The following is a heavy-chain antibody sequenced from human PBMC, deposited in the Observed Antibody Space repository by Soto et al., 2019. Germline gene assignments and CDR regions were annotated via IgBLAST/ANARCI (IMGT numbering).Heavy chain of an antibody. J-gene: IGHJ4*02. V-gene: IGHV4-31*03. D-gene: IGHD6-13*01. Sequence: SETLSLTCTVSGGSISSGGYYWSWIRQHPGKGLEWIGYIYYSGSTYYNPSLKSRVTISVDTSKNQFSLKLSSVTAADTAVYYCARVLGGYSSSWFFYIDYWGQGTLVTVSS. CDR1: GGSISSGGYY. CDR2: IYYSGST. CDR3: ARVLGGYSSSWFFYIDY.